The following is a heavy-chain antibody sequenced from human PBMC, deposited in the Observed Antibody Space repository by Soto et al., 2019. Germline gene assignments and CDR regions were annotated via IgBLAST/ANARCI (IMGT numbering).Heavy chain of an antibody. V-gene: IGHV3-74*01. Sequence: SLRLSCAASGFTFSSYWMHWVRQAPGKGLVWVSRINSDGSSTYYANSVKGRFTISRDNAKNTLYLHMNSLRAEDTAVYYCAKLPQYDILTGYLNYFDYWGQGTLVTVSS. CDR1: GFTFSSYW. J-gene: IGHJ4*02. CDR3: AKLPQYDILTGYLNYFDY. D-gene: IGHD3-9*01. CDR2: INSDGSST.